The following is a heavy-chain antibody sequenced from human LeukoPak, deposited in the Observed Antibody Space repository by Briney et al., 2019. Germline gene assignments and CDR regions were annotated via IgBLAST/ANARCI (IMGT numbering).Heavy chain of an antibody. V-gene: IGHV1-46*01. J-gene: IGHJ3*02. Sequence: ASVKVSCKASGYTFTSYYMHWVRQAPGQGLEWMGIINPSGGSTTYAQKFKGRVTMTGDTSTSTVHMELSSLRSEDTAVYYCARPYGGGPTDYDAFDIWGQGTMVTVSS. D-gene: IGHD4-23*01. CDR1: GYTFTSYY. CDR2: INPSGGST. CDR3: ARPYGGGPTDYDAFDI.